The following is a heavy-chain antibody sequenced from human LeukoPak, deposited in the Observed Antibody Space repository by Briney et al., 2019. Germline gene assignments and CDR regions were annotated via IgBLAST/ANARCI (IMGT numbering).Heavy chain of an antibody. CDR2: VYFRGST. CDR3: GSELRRFYYYYYMNV. J-gene: IGHJ6*03. Sequence: PSETLSLTCTVSGGSINSSDHYWDWVRQSPGKGLQWIESVYFRGSTYYSSSLKSRVTISVDTSKNQFSLRLSSVTAADTAVYFCGSELRRFYYYYYMNVWGKGTSVTVSS. V-gene: IGHV4-39*07. D-gene: IGHD3-16*01. CDR1: GGSINSSDHY.